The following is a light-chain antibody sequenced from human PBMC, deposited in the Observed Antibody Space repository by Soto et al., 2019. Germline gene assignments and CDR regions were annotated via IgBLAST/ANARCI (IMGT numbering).Light chain of an antibody. CDR1: QTISSW. J-gene: IGKJ1*01. CDR3: QKYNSAPWK. CDR2: KAS. Sequence: IHMTHSPSTLSGSVGYIFTITFLSSQTISSWLAAYQQKPGKAPKLLIYKASTLKSGVPSRFSGSGSGTEFTLTISSLQPEDVATYYCQKYNSAPWKFGHGTTEDIK. V-gene: IGKV1-5*03.